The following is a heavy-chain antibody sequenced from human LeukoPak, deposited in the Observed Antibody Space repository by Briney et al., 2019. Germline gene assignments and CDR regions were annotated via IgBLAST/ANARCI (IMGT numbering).Heavy chain of an antibody. CDR2: IRYDGSYK. D-gene: IGHD3-10*01. Sequence: GGSLRLSCAASGFTFSTYGMHWVRQAPGKGLEWVAFIRYDGSYKYYADSVKGRFTISRDNSKNTLYLQMNSLRAEDTAVYYCAKDSRMVRSTHFDFWGQGTLVTVSS. CDR1: GFTFSTYG. V-gene: IGHV3-30*02. CDR3: AKDSRMVRSTHFDF. J-gene: IGHJ4*02.